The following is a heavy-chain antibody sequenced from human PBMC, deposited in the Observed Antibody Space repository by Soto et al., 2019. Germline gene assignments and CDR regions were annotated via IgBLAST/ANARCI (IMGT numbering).Heavy chain of an antibody. CDR2: IYYSGST. Sequence: PSETLSLTCTVSGGSISSYYWSWIRQPPGKGLEWIGYIYYSGSTNYNPSLKSRVTISVDTSKNQFSLKLSSVTAADTAVYYCARVLVATTSVNWDYYYYMDGWGKGTTVTVAS. D-gene: IGHD5-12*01. V-gene: IGHV4-59*01. CDR1: GGSISSYY. J-gene: IGHJ6*03. CDR3: ARVLVATTSVNWDYYYYMDG.